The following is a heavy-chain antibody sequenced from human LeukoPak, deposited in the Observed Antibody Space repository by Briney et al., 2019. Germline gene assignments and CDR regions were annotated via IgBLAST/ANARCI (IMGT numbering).Heavy chain of an antibody. V-gene: IGHV4-4*07. CDR1: GGSISSYY. CDR3: ARGATVTTGLQSKYWYFDL. J-gene: IGHJ2*01. Sequence: PSETLSLTCTVSGGSISSYYWSWIRQPAGKGLEWIGRIYTSGSINYNPSLKSRVTMSVDTSKNQFSLKLSSVTAADTAVYYCARGATVTTGLQSKYWYFDLWGRGTLVTVSS. CDR2: IYTSGSI. D-gene: IGHD4-17*01.